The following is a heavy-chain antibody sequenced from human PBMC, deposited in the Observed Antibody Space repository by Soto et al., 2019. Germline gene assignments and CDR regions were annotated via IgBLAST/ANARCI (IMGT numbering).Heavy chain of an antibody. CDR3: ARGSGYGYFDY. CDR1: GFTFSSYG. D-gene: IGHD6-25*01. V-gene: IGHV3-33*01. CDR2: IWYDGSNK. J-gene: IGHJ4*02. Sequence: LRLSCAASGFTFSSYGMHWVRQAPGKGLEWVAVIWYDGSNKYYADSVKGRFTISRDNSKNTLYLQMNSLRAEDTAVYYCARGSGYGYFDYWDQGTLVTVSS.